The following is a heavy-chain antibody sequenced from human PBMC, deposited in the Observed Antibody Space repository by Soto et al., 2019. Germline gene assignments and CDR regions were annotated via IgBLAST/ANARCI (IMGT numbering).Heavy chain of an antibody. Sequence: PSETLSLTCTVSGGSVRSSNYYWAWMRQPPGKGLEWIGSIRYGGNTYSNPSLKSRLTISVDTSNNHISLRLSSVTAADTAIYYCATGNIDFWNGHKYFYYGMDVWGQGTTVTVSS. CDR1: GGSVRSSNYY. CDR2: IRYGGNT. V-gene: IGHV4-39*02. CDR3: ATGNIDFWNGHKYFYYGMDV. J-gene: IGHJ6*02. D-gene: IGHD3-3*01.